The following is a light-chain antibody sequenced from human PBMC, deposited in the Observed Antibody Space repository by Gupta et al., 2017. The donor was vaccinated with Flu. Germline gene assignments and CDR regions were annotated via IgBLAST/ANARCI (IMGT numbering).Light chain of an antibody. CDR1: ALSNQY. CDR3: QSADNSGTYVV. V-gene: IGLV3-25*03. Sequence: SYELTQPPSLSVSPGQTARITCSGDALSNQYPYWYQQKPGQAPVLVIFKDTERPSGIPERFSGSNSGTTVTLTISGVQAEDEAAYYCQSADNSGTYVVFGGGTRLTV. J-gene: IGLJ3*02. CDR2: KDT.